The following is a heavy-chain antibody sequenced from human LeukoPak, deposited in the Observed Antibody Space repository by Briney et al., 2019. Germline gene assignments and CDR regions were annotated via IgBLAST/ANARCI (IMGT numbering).Heavy chain of an antibody. Sequence: ASVKVSCKASGYTFTNYDINWVRQATGQGLEWMGWMNPNSGTTGYAQKFLGRVTITRNTSISTTYMELSSLRSEDTAVCYCARGRSPGTSMEYYYYMDVWGKGTTVTVSS. CDR2: MNPNSGTT. V-gene: IGHV1-8*03. J-gene: IGHJ6*03. CDR1: GYTFTNYD. D-gene: IGHD1-1*01. CDR3: ARGRSPGTSMEYYYYMDV.